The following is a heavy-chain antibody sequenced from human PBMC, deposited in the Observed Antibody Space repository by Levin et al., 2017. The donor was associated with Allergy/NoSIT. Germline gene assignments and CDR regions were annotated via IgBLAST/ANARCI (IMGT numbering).Heavy chain of an antibody. CDR2: IWYDGSNK. CDR1: GFTFSSYG. J-gene: IGHJ4*02. D-gene: IGHD3-3*01. Sequence: PGGSLRLSCAASGFTFSSYGMHWVRQAPGKGMEWVAVIWYDGSNKYYADSVKGRFTISRDNSKNTLYLQMNSLRAEDTAVYYCARDEESGYTDYWGQGTLVTVSS. V-gene: IGHV3-33*01. CDR3: ARDEESGYTDY.